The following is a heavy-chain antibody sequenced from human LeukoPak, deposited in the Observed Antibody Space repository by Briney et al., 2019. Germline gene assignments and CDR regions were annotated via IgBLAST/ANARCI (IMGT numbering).Heavy chain of an antibody. CDR3: APYRSPWY. Sequence: ASVTVSCKASGYTFTTYYIHWVRQAPGQGLEWMGIINPTGGSTTYAQKFQGRVTMTRDTSPSTVFTEVNSLRSEDTAVYYCAPYRSPWYWGQGTLVTVSS. V-gene: IGHV1-46*01. CDR1: GYTFTTYY. J-gene: IGHJ4*02. CDR2: INPTGGST. D-gene: IGHD6-13*01.